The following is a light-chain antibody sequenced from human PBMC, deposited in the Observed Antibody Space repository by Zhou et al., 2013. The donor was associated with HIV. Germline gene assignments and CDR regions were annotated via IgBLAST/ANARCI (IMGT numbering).Light chain of an antibody. CDR2: AVS. J-gene: IGLJ2*01. CDR3: SSYTSSNTVV. V-gene: IGLV2-14*03. CDR1: RSDVGGYDY. Sequence: QSALTQPASVSGSPGQSITISCTGTRSDVGGYDYVSWYQQHPGKAPKLMIYAVSNRPSGLSNRFSGSKSGNTASLTISGLLSEDEADYYXSSYTSSNTVVFGARDQARTVL.